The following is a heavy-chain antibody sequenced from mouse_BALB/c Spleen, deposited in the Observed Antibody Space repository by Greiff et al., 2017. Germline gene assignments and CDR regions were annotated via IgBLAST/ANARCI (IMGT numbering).Heavy chain of an antibody. J-gene: IGHJ3*01. D-gene: IGHD2-4*01. Sequence: EVQRVESGGDLVKPGGSLKLSCAASGFTFSSYGMSWVRQTPDKRLEWVATISSGGSYTYYPDSVKGRFTISRDNAKNTLYLQMSSLKSEDTAMYYCARQGYDYDGFAYWGQETLVTVSA. CDR3: ARQGYDYDGFAY. CDR1: GFTFSSYG. V-gene: IGHV5-6*01. CDR2: ISSGGSYT.